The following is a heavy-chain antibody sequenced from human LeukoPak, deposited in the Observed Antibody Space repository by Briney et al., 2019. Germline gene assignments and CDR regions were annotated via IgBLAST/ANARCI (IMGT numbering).Heavy chain of an antibody. V-gene: IGHV1-18*01. CDR1: GYIFSTYG. CDR2: ISAHNGKS. Sequence: ASVKVSCKASGYIFSTYGISWVRQAPGQGLEWMGWISAHNGKSKYTQKFQGRVTMTTDTSTSTAYMELRSLRSDDTAVYYCAREGYRNYDFDYWGQGTLVTISS. D-gene: IGHD4-11*01. J-gene: IGHJ4*02. CDR3: AREGYRNYDFDY.